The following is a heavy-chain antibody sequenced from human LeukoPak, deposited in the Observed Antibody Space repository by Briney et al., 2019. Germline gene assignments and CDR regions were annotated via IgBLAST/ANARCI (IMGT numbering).Heavy chain of an antibody. CDR2: ISGSGIST. J-gene: IGHJ6*03. Sequence: GGSLRLSCAASGFTFSSYAMSWVRQAPGKGLEWVSPISGSGISTYYADSVKGRFTISRDNSKNMVYLQMNSLRAEDTAVYYCAKDGRMESRYHYYYYYMDVWGKGTTVTVSS. CDR1: GFTFSSYA. V-gene: IGHV3-23*01. CDR3: AKDGRMESRYHYYYYYMDV. D-gene: IGHD3-3*01.